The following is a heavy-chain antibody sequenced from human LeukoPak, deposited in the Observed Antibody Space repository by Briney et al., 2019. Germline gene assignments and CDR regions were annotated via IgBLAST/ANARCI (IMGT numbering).Heavy chain of an antibody. D-gene: IGHD5-24*01. V-gene: IGHV4-4*02. J-gene: IGHJ4*02. CDR2: IYHSGST. Sequence: SETLSLTCAVSGGSISSSNWWSWVRQPPGKGLEWIGEIYHSGSTNYNPSLKSRVTISVDTSKNQFSLKLSSVTAADTAVYYCARSLEITVDYWGQGTLVTVSS. CDR3: ARSLEITVDY. CDR1: GGSISSSNW.